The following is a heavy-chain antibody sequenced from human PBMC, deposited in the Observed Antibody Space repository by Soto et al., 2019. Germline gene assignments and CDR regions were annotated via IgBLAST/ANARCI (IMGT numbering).Heavy chain of an antibody. CDR1: GFTFSSYA. V-gene: IGHV3-23*01. J-gene: IGHJ3*02. Sequence: GGSLRLSCAASGFTFSSYAMSWVRQAPGKGLEWVSAISGSGGSTYYADSVKGRFTISRDNSKNTLYLQMNSLRAEDTAVYYCAKDGAPGDYTLDAFDIWGQGTMVTVSS. CDR3: AKDGAPGDYTLDAFDI. CDR2: ISGSGGST. D-gene: IGHD4-17*01.